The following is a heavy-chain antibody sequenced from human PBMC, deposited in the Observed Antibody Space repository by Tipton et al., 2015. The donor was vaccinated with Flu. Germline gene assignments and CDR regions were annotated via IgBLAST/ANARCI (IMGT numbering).Heavy chain of an antibody. J-gene: IGHJ6*02. CDR3: ARGGYYDILTGYYMNGMDV. CDR2: IYYSGST. V-gene: IGHV4-59*01. D-gene: IGHD3-9*01. CDR1: GGPISSYY. Sequence: TLSLTCTVSGGPISSYYWSWIRQPPGKGLEWIGYIYYSGSTNYNPSLKSRVTISVDTSKNQFSLKLRSVTAADTAVYYCARGGYYDILTGYYMNGMDVWGQGTTVTVSS.